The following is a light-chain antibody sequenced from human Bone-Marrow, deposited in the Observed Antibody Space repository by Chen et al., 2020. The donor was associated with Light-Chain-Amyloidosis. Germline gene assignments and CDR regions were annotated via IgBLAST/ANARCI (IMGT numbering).Light chain of an antibody. CDR2: DDS. J-gene: IGLJ3*02. CDR3: RGWDRSSDRPV. Sequence: SYVLTQPSSVSVAPGQTATIACGGNNIGSTSVHWYQQTPGQAPLLVVYDDSDRPSGIPERLSGSNSGNTATLTISRVEAGDEADYYCRGWDRSSDRPVFGGGTKLTVL. CDR1: NIGSTS. V-gene: IGLV3-21*02.